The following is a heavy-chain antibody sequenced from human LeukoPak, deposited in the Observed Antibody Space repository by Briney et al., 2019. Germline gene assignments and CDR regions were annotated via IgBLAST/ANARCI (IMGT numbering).Heavy chain of an antibody. CDR1: GGSISSYY. CDR2: IYYSGST. Sequence: SETLSLTCTVSGGSISSYYWSWIRQPPGKGLESIGYIYYSGSTNYNPSLKSRVTISVDTSKNQFSLKLSSVTAADTAVYYCARTYSGYDVSFDYWGQGTLVTVSS. V-gene: IGHV4-59*01. D-gene: IGHD5-12*01. J-gene: IGHJ4*02. CDR3: ARTYSGYDVSFDY.